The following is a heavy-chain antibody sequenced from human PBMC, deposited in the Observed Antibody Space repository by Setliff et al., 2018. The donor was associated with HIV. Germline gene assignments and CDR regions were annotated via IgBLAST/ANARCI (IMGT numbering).Heavy chain of an antibody. J-gene: IGHJ6*03. Sequence: PSETLSLTCTVSGASISSGYWSWIRQPAGKGLEWIGRLYNSGNTNYNPSLQSRISISVDTSNNQFSLRLSSVTAADTAVYYCARDKGYYYMDVWGKGITVTVSS. CDR2: LYNSGNT. V-gene: IGHV4-4*07. CDR3: ARDKGYYYMDV. CDR1: GASISSGY.